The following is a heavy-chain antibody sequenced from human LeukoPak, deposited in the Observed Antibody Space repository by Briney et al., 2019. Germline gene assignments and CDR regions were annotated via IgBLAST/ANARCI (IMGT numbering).Heavy chain of an antibody. Sequence: PGRSLRFSCAASGFTFSSYAMHWVRQAPGKGLEWVAVISYDGSNKYYADSVEGRFTISRDNAKNSLYLQMNSLRDEDTAVYYCARDLRNYYGMDVWGQGTTVTVS. CDR3: ARDLRNYYGMDV. CDR1: GFTFSSYA. V-gene: IGHV3-30*04. D-gene: IGHD1-14*01. J-gene: IGHJ6*02. CDR2: ISYDGSNK.